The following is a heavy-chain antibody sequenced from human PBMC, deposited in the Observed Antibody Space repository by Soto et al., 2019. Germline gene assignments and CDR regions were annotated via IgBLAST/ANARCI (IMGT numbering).Heavy chain of an antibody. D-gene: IGHD2-2*01. CDR3: ARPPTADQVYWYFDL. CDR2: IYYSGST. J-gene: IGHJ2*01. CDR1: GGSISSSSYY. Sequence: QLQLQESGPGLVKPSETLSLICTVSGGSISSSSYYWGWIRQPPGKGLEWIGSIYYSGSTYYNPSLKSRVTISVDTSKNQFSLKVSSVTAADTAVYYCARPPTADQVYWYFDLWGRGTLVTVSS. V-gene: IGHV4-39*01.